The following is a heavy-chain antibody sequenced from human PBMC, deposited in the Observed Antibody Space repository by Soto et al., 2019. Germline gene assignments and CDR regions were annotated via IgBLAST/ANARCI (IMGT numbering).Heavy chain of an antibody. V-gene: IGHV4-30-4*01. J-gene: IGHJ4*02. CDR3: ARGYYECSDYFVGSRSFEY. Sequence: QVQLQESGPGLVKPSQTLSLTCTVSDGSIGRGDYYWTWIRQPPGKGLEWIAYIYYRGTTYYNPCLSGRRRLSLDAPKIRVALKLTSVTAAYTAVYSCARGYYECSDYFVGSRSFEYWGEGVLVVVSS. CDR1: DGSIGRGDYY. CDR2: IYYRGTT. D-gene: IGHD3-16*01.